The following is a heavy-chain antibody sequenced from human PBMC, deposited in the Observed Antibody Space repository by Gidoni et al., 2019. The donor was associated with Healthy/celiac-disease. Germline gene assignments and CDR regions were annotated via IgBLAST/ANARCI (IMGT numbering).Heavy chain of an antibody. CDR2: ISSSSSTI. J-gene: IGHJ3*02. V-gene: IGHV3-48*01. Sequence: EVQLVESGGGLVQPGGSLRLSCAASGFTFSSYSMNWVRQAPGKGLEWVSYISSSSSTIYYADSVKGRFTISRDNAKNSLYLQMNSLRAEDTAVYYCARDQWEMATGIEPYDAFDIWGQGTMVTVSS. CDR3: ARDQWEMATGIEPYDAFDI. CDR1: GFTFSSYS. D-gene: IGHD1-26*01.